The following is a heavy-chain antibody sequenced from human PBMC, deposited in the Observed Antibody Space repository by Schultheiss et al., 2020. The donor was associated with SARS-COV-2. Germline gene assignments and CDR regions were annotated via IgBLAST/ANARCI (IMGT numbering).Heavy chain of an antibody. CDR1: GFTFGDYA. V-gene: IGHV3-48*01. CDR3: ARAPWNYYYGMDV. CDR2: ISSSGSTI. J-gene: IGHJ6*02. Sequence: GGSLRLSCTASGFTFGDYAMSWVRQAPGKGLEWVSYISSSGSTIYYADSVKGRFTISRDNSKNTLYLQMNSLRAGDTAVYYCARAPWNYYYGMDVWGQGTTVTVSS.